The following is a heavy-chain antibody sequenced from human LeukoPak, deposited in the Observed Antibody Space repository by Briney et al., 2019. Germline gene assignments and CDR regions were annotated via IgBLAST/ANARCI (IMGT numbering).Heavy chain of an antibody. CDR3: AKSATVGIKAPFDC. J-gene: IGHJ4*02. CDR2: ICTDGNTT. V-gene: IGHV3-74*01. D-gene: IGHD1-26*01. CDR1: GFTFSSYW. Sequence: GGSLRLSCAASGFTFSSYWMHWVRQAPGKGLVWVSRICTDGNTTSYADSVKGRFTISRDNAKNTLYVQMNSLRAEDTAVYYCAKSATVGIKAPFDCWGQGALVTVSS.